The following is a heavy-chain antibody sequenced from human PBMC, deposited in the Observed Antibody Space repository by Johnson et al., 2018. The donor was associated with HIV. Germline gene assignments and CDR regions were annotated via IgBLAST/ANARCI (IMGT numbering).Heavy chain of an antibody. CDR3: AETPGIAAAGTGYAFDI. J-gene: IGHJ3*02. CDR2: ISGGEDDT. V-gene: IGHV3-23*04. Sequence: VQLVESGGGLVRPGGSLRLSCVASGFNFIDYAMIWVRQAPGKGLEWVSFISGGEDDTYYADSVKGRFTISRDNSKNTLYLQMNSLRAEDTAVYYCAETPGIAAAGTGYAFDIWGQGTMVTVSS. D-gene: IGHD6-13*01. CDR1: GFNFIDYA.